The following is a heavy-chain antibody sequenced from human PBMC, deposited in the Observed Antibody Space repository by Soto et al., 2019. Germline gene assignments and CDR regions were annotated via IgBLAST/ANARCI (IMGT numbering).Heavy chain of an antibody. V-gene: IGHV4-39*01. D-gene: IGHD6-13*01. J-gene: IGHJ6*01. CDR2: TYLDGRI. Sequence: QVQLQESGPRLVKPSETVSLTCSVSGVPISSTSYFWAWIRQPPGKGLEWIGSTYLDGRISYNPXXXXXXTISVDTSXNXXXXXXXXXXXXDXXXXXCARRGYGLDV. CDR3: ARRGYGLDV. CDR1: GVPISSTSYF.